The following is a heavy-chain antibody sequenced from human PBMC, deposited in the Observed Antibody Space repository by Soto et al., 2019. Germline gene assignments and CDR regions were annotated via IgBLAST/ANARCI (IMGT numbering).Heavy chain of an antibody. D-gene: IGHD2-21*02. J-gene: IGHJ6*02. V-gene: IGHV1-69*13. CDR2: IIPIFGTA. CDR1: GGTFRSYA. Sequence: GASVKVSCQASGGTFRSYAISWVRQAPGQGLEWMGGIIPIFGTANYAQKFQGRVTITADETTSTAYMELSSLRSEDTAVYYCAASVVVTATTHYYYYYGIDDWGQGTTVTVSS. CDR3: AASVVVTATTHYYYYYGIDD.